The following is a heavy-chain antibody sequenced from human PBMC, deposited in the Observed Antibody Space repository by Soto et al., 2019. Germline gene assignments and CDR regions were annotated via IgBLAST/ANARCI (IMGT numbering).Heavy chain of an antibody. CDR1: GFTFSTYE. V-gene: IGHV3-48*03. CDR3: ARESDYDTFDN. Sequence: PVGSLRLSCAASGFTFSTYEMNWVRQAPGKGLEWVSYISGSGSSIYYADSVKGRFTISRDNAKNSLYLQMNGLRAEDTAVYYCARESDYDTFDNWGQGTLVTVSS. J-gene: IGHJ4*02. CDR2: ISGSGSSI. D-gene: IGHD3-9*01.